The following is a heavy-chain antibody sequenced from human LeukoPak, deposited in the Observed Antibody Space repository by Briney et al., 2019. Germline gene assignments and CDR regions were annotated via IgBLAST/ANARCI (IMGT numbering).Heavy chain of an antibody. Sequence: GGSLRLSCVASGFTFRSYAMSWVRQAPGKGLEWVSSISGSGGDTDYGDSVKGRFTISRDNSKNTLYLQMNSLRAEDTAVYYCARDRGVISAFDIWGQGTMVTVSS. CDR1: GFTFRSYA. V-gene: IGHV3-23*01. D-gene: IGHD3-10*01. CDR2: ISGSGGDT. CDR3: ARDRGVISAFDI. J-gene: IGHJ3*02.